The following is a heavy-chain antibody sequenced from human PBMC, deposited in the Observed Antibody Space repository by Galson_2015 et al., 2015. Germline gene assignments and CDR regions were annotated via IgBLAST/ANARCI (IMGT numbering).Heavy chain of an antibody. Sequence: SVKVSCKASGYTFTDYYINWVRQAPGQGPEWMGRIKPNSGDTIYAEKFQGRVTMTRDTTINTAYIELSRLISDDTAVYYCARGINDESPHFDSWGQGTLVTVSS. CDR1: GYTFTDYY. J-gene: IGHJ4*02. CDR2: IKPNSGDT. CDR3: ARGINDESPHFDS. D-gene: IGHD1-1*01. V-gene: IGHV1-2*06.